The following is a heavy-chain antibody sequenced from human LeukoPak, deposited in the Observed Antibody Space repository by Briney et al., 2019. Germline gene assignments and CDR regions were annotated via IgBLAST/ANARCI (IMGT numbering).Heavy chain of an antibody. D-gene: IGHD6-19*01. CDR2: IKQDGSEK. V-gene: IGHV3-7*01. CDR1: GFTSSSYW. J-gene: IGHJ4*02. CDR3: AREEEWLVSYFDY. Sequence: PGGSLRLSCAASGFTSSSYWMSWVRQAPGKGLEWVANIKQDGSEKYYVDSVKGRFTISRDNAKNSLYLQMNSLRAEDTAVYYCAREEEWLVSYFDYWGQGTLVTVSS.